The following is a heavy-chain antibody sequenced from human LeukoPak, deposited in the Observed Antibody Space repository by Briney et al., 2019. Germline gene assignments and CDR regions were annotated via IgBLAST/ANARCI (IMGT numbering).Heavy chain of an antibody. J-gene: IGHJ4*02. D-gene: IGHD3-22*01. Sequence: PGGSLRLSCAASGFTFSSYAMSWVRQAPGKGLEWVSAISGDGGSAYYSDSGKGRFTISRDNSKNTLYLQMHSLRAEDTAVYYCAKMGYYESSDFFDYWCQGTLVTVSA. CDR1: GFTFSSYA. CDR2: ISGDGGSA. V-gene: IGHV3-23*01. CDR3: AKMGYYESSDFFDY.